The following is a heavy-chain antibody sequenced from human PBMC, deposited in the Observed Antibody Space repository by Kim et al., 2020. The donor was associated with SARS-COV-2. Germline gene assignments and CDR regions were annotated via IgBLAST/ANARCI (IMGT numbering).Heavy chain of an antibody. D-gene: IGHD2-21*02. CDR2: INPSGGST. V-gene: IGHV1-46*01. J-gene: IGHJ2*01. CDR1: GYTFTSYY. Sequence: ASVKVSCKASGYTFTSYYMHWVRQAPGQGLEWMGIINPSGGSTSYAQKFQGRVTMTRDTSTSTVYMELSSLRSEDTAVYYCARESCGGDCYRSNEYWYFDLWGRGTLVTVSS. CDR3: ARESCGGDCYRSNEYWYFDL.